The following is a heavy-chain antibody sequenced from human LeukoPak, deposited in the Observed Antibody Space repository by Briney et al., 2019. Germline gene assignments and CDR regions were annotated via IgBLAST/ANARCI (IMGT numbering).Heavy chain of an antibody. V-gene: IGHV3-30*02. CDR3: AKSARRTVVTPKGYYYYMDV. D-gene: IGHD4-23*01. CDR2: IRYDGSNK. J-gene: IGHJ6*03. CDR1: GFTFSSYG. Sequence: GGSLRLSCAASGFTFSSYGMHWVRQAPGKGLEWVAFIRYDGSNKYYADSVKGRFTISRDNSKNTLYLQMNSLRAEDTAVYYCAKSARRTVVTPKGYYYYMDVWGKGTTVTVSS.